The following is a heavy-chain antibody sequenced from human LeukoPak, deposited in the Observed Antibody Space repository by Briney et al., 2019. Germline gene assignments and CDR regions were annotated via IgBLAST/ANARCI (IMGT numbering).Heavy chain of an antibody. V-gene: IGHV3-23*01. J-gene: IGHJ4*02. Sequence: QSGGSLRLSCAASGFTFSSYAMSWVRQAPGKGLEWVSAISGSGGSTNYADSVKGRFTISRDNAKNTLYLQMNSLRADDTAVYYCARSRWLDAFDYWGQGTLVTVSS. D-gene: IGHD6-19*01. CDR3: ARSRWLDAFDY. CDR2: ISGSGGST. CDR1: GFTFSSYA.